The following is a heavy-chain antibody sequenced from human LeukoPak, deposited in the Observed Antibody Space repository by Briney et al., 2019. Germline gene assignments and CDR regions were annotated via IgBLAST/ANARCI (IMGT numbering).Heavy chain of an antibody. D-gene: IGHD3-3*01. CDR2: ISGSGGST. Sequence: PGGSLRLSCAASGFTFSSYAMSWVRQAPGKGLEWVSAISGSGGSTHYADSVKGRFTISRDNSKNTLYLQTNSLRAEDTAVYYCAKGSFWSGYYYYFDYWGQGTLVTVSS. J-gene: IGHJ4*02. CDR1: GFTFSSYA. V-gene: IGHV3-23*01. CDR3: AKGSFWSGYYYYFDY.